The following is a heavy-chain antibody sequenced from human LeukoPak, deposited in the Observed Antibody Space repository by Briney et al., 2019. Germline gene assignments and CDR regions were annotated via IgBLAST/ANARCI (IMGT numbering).Heavy chain of an antibody. D-gene: IGHD4-17*01. CDR2: INPSGGST. CDR3: ARDNRDYGRHGGFDY. Sequence: ASVKVSCKASGYTFTSYYMHWVRQAPGQGLEWMGIINPSGGSTSYAQKFQGRVTMTRDMSTSTVYMELSSLRSEDTAVYYCARDNRDYGRHGGFDYWGQGTLVTVSS. J-gene: IGHJ4*02. CDR1: GYTFTSYY. V-gene: IGHV1-46*01.